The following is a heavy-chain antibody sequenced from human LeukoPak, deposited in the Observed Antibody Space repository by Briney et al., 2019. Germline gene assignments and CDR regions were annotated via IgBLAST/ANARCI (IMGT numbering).Heavy chain of an antibody. CDR3: AREVHCGGDCYSGWFDP. V-gene: IGHV4-31*03. Sequence: PSETLSLTCTVSGGSIRNGGYYWSWIRQHPGKGPEWIVYIYYSGSTFYNPSLKSRLTISVDTSKNQFSLNLSSVTAADTAVYYCAREVHCGGDCYSGWFDPWGQGTLVTVSS. J-gene: IGHJ5*02. CDR1: GGSIRNGGYY. CDR2: IYYSGST. D-gene: IGHD2-21*02.